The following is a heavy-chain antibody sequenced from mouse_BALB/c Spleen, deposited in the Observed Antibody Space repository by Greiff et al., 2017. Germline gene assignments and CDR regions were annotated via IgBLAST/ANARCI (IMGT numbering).Heavy chain of an antibody. Sequence: QVQLQQPGAELVKPGASVKLSCKASGYTFTSYWMHWVKQRPGQGLEWIGEINPSNGRTNYNEKFKSKATLTVDKSSSTAYMQLSSLTSEDSAVYYCAPIYNGYYGLAYWGQGTLVTVSA. V-gene: IGHV1S81*02. D-gene: IGHD2-3*01. CDR2: INPSNGRT. CDR3: APIYNGYYGLAY. CDR1: GYTFTSYW. J-gene: IGHJ3*01.